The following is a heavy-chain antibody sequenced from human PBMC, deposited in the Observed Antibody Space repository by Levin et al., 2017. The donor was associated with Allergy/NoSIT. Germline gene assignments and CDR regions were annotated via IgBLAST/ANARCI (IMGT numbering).Heavy chain of an antibody. CDR2: IDPSGGST. CDR3: ARDHKGPPSSGWYYDY. V-gene: IGHV1-46*01. J-gene: IGHJ4*02. Sequence: GESLKISCKASGYIFTSYYMHWVRQAPGQGLEWMGIIDPSGGSTSYAQNFQGRVTMTRDTSTSTVYMELSSLRSEDTAVYYCARDHKGPPSSGWYYDYWGQGTLVTVSS. D-gene: IGHD6-19*01. CDR1: GYIFTSYY.